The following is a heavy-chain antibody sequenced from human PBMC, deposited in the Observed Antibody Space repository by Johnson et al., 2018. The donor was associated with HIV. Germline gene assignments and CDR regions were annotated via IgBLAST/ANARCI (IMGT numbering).Heavy chain of an antibody. CDR3: ARDKANWGPSRDVGAFDI. D-gene: IGHD7-27*01. CDR1: GFRFSDHY. J-gene: IGHJ3*02. V-gene: IGHV3-11*04. CDR2: ISNGGSNI. Sequence: VQLVESGGGLVKPGGSLRLSCVASGFRFSDHYMSWIRQAPGKGLEWVSYISNGGSNIFYADSVKGRFTISRDNAKSSLYLQLNSLRAEDTAVYYCARDKANWGPSRDVGAFDIWGQGTMVTVSS.